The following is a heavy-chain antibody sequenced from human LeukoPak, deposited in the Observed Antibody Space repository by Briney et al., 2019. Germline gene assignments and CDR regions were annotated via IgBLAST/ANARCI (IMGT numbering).Heavy chain of an antibody. V-gene: IGHV4-61*02. J-gene: IGHJ6*02. CDR3: ARDMIAAAGGLYYYGMDV. Sequence: SQTLSLTCTVSGASITSDYYYWSWIRQPAGKGLEWIGRIYSSGSTNYNPSLKSRVTISVDTSKNQFSLKLSSVTAADTAVYYCARDMIAAAGGLYYYGMDVWGQGTTVTVSS. D-gene: IGHD6-13*01. CDR2: IYSSGST. CDR1: GASITSDYYY.